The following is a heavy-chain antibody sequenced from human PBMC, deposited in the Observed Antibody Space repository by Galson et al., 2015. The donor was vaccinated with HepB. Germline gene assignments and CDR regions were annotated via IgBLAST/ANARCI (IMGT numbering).Heavy chain of an antibody. J-gene: IGHJ6*02. D-gene: IGHD2-15*01. CDR1: GDSVSSNSAA. CDR2: TYYRSKWYN. V-gene: IGHV6-1*01. Sequence: CAISGDSVSSNSAAWNWIRQSPSRGLEWLGRTYYRSKWYNDYAVSVKSRITINPDTSKNQFSLQLNSVTPEDTAVYYCARAYTKYCSGGSCYSDHGMDVWGQGTTVTVSS. CDR3: ARAYTKYCSGGSCYSDHGMDV.